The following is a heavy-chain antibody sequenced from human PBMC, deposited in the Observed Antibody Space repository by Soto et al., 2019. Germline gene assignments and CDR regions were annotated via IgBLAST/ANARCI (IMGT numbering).Heavy chain of an antibody. J-gene: IGHJ4*02. V-gene: IGHV4-59*01. Sequence: SVLLCLTRTVAGGSIISYCCSCIIQQPGKGLEWIGYIYYSGSTNYNPSLKSRVTISVDTSKNQFSLKLSSVTAADTAVYYCARFRSYDSSGYTRPLGFDYWGQGTLVTVS. CDR2: IYYSGST. D-gene: IGHD3-22*01. CDR1: GGSIISYC. CDR3: ARFRSYDSSGYTRPLGFDY.